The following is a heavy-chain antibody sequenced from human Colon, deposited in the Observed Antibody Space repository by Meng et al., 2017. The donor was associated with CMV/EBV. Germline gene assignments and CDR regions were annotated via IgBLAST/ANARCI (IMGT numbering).Heavy chain of an antibody. CDR3: ARDPRVGSPDYFDY. J-gene: IGHJ4*02. V-gene: IGHV3-30*04. D-gene: IGHD1-26*01. Sequence: GESLKISCIASGFTFSSYPMHWVRQAPGKGLEWVAVISYHGGIKLYADSVKGRFTISRDDSKNTLYLQMDSLRTEDTDVYYCARDPRVGSPDYFDYWGQGALVTVSS. CDR2: ISYHGGIK. CDR1: GFTFSSYP.